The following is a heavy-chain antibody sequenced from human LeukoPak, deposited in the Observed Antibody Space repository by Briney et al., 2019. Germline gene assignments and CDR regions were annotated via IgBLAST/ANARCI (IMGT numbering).Heavy chain of an antibody. D-gene: IGHD2-2*01. J-gene: IGHJ4*02. CDR2: INPSGGST. Sequence: ASVKVSCKASGYTLTSYYMHWVRQAPGQGLEWMGIINPSGGSTSYAQKFQGRVTMTRDTSTSTVYMELSSLRSEDTAVYYCARVTPPYCSSTSCYLDYWGQGTLVTVSS. V-gene: IGHV1-46*01. CDR1: GYTLTSYY. CDR3: ARVTPPYCSSTSCYLDY.